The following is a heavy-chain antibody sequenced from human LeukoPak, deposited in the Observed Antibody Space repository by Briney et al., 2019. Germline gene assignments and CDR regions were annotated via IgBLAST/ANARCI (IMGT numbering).Heavy chain of an antibody. CDR2: IRYDGSNK. CDR3: AKAYDFWSGYPSDY. CDR1: GFTLSSYD. J-gene: IGHJ4*02. Sequence: GGSLRLSCAASGFTLSSYDMHWVRQAPGKGLEWVAFIRYDGSNKYYADSVKGRFTISRDNSKNTLYLQMNSLRAEDTAVYYCAKAYDFWSGYPSDYWGQGTLVTVSS. D-gene: IGHD3-3*01. V-gene: IGHV3-30*02.